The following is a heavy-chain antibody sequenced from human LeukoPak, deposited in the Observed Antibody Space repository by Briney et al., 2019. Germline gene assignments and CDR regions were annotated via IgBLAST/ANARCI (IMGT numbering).Heavy chain of an antibody. Sequence: PGGSLRLSCAASGFTFSSYSMNWVRQAPGKGLEWVSYISGSGSTIYYADSVKGRFTISRDDAKNSLYLQMNNLRTEDTAVHYCASFRDYWGQGTLVTVSS. CDR2: ISGSGSTI. CDR3: ASFRDY. J-gene: IGHJ4*02. V-gene: IGHV3-48*01. CDR1: GFTFSSYS.